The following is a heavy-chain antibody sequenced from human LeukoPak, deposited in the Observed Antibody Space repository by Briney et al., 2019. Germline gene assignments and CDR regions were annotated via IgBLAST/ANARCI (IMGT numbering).Heavy chain of an antibody. CDR1: SGSISSGGYS. CDR2: IYHSGST. Sequence: SETLSLTCAVSSGSISSGGYSWSWIRQPPGKGLEWIGYIYHSGSTYYNPSLKSRVTISVDRSKNQFSLKLSSVTAADTAVYYCARLSTIDGMDVWGQGTTVTVSS. J-gene: IGHJ6*02. V-gene: IGHV4-30-2*01. D-gene: IGHD3-3*01. CDR3: ARLSTIDGMDV.